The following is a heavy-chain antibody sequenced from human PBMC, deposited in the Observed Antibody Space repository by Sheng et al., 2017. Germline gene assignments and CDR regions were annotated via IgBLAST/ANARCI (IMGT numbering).Heavy chain of an antibody. D-gene: IGHD3-10*01. V-gene: IGHV4-34*01. CDR2: INHSGST. J-gene: IGHJ3*02. CDR3: ARHAMVRGARCAFDI. CDR1: GGSFSGYY. Sequence: QVQLQQWGAGLLKPSETLSLTCAVYGGSFSGYYWSWIRQPPGKGLEWIGEINHSGSTNYNPSLKSRVTISVDTSKNQFSLKLSSVTAADTAVYYCARHAMVRGARCAFDIWGQGTMVTVSS.